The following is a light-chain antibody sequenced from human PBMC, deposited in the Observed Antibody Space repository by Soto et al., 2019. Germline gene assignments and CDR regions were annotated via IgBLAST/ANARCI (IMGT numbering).Light chain of an antibody. CDR1: QSVSTN. CDR2: GAS. Sequence: ERVMTQSPASLSVSPGERATLSCRASQSVSTNLAWYQQKPGQAPRRLMYGASTRATGIPARFSGSGSGTEFTLTISSLQSEDFGVYYCHQYNNWPQTFGGGTKVEMK. V-gene: IGKV3-15*01. CDR3: HQYNNWPQT. J-gene: IGKJ4*01.